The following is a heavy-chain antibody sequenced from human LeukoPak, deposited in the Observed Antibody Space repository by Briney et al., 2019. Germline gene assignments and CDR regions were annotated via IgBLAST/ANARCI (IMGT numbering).Heavy chain of an antibody. Sequence: PSETLSLTCTVSGGSISSSSYYWGWIRQPPGKGLEWIGSIYYSGSTYYNPSLKSRVTISVDTSKNQFSLKLSSVTAADTAVYYCARVVGYYDILTGYGGWFDPWGQGTLVTVSS. D-gene: IGHD3-9*01. CDR3: ARVVGYYDILTGYGGWFDP. CDR2: IYYSGST. V-gene: IGHV4-39*07. J-gene: IGHJ5*02. CDR1: GGSISSSSYY.